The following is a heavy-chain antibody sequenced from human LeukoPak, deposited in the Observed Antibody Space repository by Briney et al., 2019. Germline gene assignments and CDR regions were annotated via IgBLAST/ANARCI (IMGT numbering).Heavy chain of an antibody. J-gene: IGHJ6*04. Sequence: PSETLSLTCTVYGGSFSDYFRGWIRQPPGKGPEWIGEVYHSGTTHYSPSLKSRVTISADPPKNQFFLRVNSVTAADTAVYYCARRHSHGRNFYYYGMDVWGEGTTVTVSS. V-gene: IGHV4-34*01. CDR1: GGSFSDYF. CDR3: ARRHSHGRNFYYYGMDV. D-gene: IGHD5-18*01. CDR2: VYHSGTT.